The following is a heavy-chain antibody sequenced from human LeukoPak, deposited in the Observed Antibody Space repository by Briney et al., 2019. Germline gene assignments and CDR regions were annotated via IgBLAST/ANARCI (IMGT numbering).Heavy chain of an antibody. J-gene: IGHJ4*02. Sequence: PSETLSLTCTVSGYSISSSYYWGWIRQPPGKGLEWIGSIYHSGSTYYNPSLKSRVTISVDTSKNQFSLKLSSVTAADTAVYYCARADKDIVVVVAATPGGYWGQGTLVSVSS. D-gene: IGHD2-15*01. CDR3: ARADKDIVVVVAATPGGY. CDR2: IYHSGST. CDR1: GYSISSSYY. V-gene: IGHV4-38-2*02.